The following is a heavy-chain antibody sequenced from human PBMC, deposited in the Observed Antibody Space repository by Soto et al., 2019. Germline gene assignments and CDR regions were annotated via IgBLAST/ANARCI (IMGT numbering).Heavy chain of an antibody. D-gene: IGHD2-2*02. CDR3: ARDPRVVPAAIREDWFDP. CDR2: ISAYNGNT. Sequence: ASVKVSCKASGYTFTSYGISWVRQAPGQGLEWMGWISAYNGNTNYAQKLQGRVTMTTDTSTSTAYMELRSLRSDDTAVYYCARDPRVVPAAIREDWFDPWGQGTLVTVSS. V-gene: IGHV1-18*04. J-gene: IGHJ5*02. CDR1: GYTFTSYG.